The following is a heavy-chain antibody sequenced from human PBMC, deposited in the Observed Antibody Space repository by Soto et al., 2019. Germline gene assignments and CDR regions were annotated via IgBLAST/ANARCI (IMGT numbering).Heavy chain of an antibody. CDR2: INPNSGGA. V-gene: IGHV1-2*02. J-gene: IGHJ4*02. D-gene: IGHD1-26*01. CDR3: AREKIVGANPFDY. Sequence: ASVKVSCKTSEFTFTDYYIHWVRQAPGQGLEWMGWINPNSGGADYGQKFQGRVTMTRDTSIGTAHMELRGLRSDDTAVYYCAREKIVGANPFDYWGQGTLVTVSS. CDR1: EFTFTDYY.